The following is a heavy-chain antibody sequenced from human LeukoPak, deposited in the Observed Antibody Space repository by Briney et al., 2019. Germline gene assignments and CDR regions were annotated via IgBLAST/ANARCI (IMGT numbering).Heavy chain of an antibody. Sequence: SVKVSCKASGGTFSSYAISWVRQAPGQGLEWMGGIIPIFGTANYAQKFQGRVTITADESTSTAYMELSSLRSEDTAVYYCARVSSLSGYSSSWYPTYYYGMDVWGQGTTVTVSS. CDR3: ARVSSLSGYSSSWYPTYYYGMDV. J-gene: IGHJ6*02. V-gene: IGHV1-69*13. D-gene: IGHD6-13*01. CDR2: IIPIFGTA. CDR1: GGTFSSYA.